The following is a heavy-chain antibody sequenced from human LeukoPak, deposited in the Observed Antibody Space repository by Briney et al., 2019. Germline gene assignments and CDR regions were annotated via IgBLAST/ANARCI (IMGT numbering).Heavy chain of an antibody. CDR1: GYSISSGYY. CDR3: ARGLVTTRYFDY. Sequence: SETLSLTCTVSGYSISSGYYWGWIRQPPGKGLEWIGSICHSGSTYYNPSLKSRVTISVDTSKKQFSLKLISVTAASTAVYYCARGLVTTRYFDYWGQGTLVTVSS. CDR2: ICHSGST. D-gene: IGHD4-11*01. V-gene: IGHV4-38-2*02. J-gene: IGHJ4*02.